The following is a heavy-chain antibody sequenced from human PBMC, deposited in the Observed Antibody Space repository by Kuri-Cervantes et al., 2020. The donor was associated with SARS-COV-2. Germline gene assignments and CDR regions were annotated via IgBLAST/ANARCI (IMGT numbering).Heavy chain of an antibody. J-gene: IGHJ4*02. CDR1: GFTFSSYE. Sequence: GESLKISCVASGFTFSSYEMNWVRQAPGKGLEWVSYISTNGSTIYYAESVKGRFTISRDNAKNSLYLQMNSLRAEDTAVYYCASECASVVGPAIYFDYWGQGTLVTVSS. CDR2: ISTNGSTI. V-gene: IGHV3-48*03. CDR3: ASECASVVGPAIYFDY. D-gene: IGHD2-2*01.